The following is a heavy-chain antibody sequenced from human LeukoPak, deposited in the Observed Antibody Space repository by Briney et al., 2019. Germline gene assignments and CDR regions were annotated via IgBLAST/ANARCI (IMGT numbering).Heavy chain of an antibody. CDR1: GGSISSYY. Sequence: PSETLSLTCTVSGGSISSYYWSWIRQPPGKRLEWIGYIYYSGSTNYNPSLKSRVTISVDTSKNQFSLKLSSVTAADTAVYYCARTTRASLYYFDYWGQGTLVTVSS. D-gene: IGHD1-14*01. CDR2: IYYSGST. CDR3: ARTTRASLYYFDY. J-gene: IGHJ4*02. V-gene: IGHV4-59*01.